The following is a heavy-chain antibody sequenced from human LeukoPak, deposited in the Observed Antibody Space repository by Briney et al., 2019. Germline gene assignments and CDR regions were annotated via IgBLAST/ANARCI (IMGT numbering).Heavy chain of an antibody. CDR2: IYPDDSNA. CDR3: ARLEEDLTLGVAGYWFVP. Sequence: GESLKISCKGSGYSFTTHWIGWVRQMPGKGLEWMGIIYPDDSNARYSPSFQGQVTLSADKSINTAYLQWSSLRASDTAIYYCARLEEDLTLGVAGYWFVPWGQETLVTVSS. J-gene: IGHJ5*02. CDR1: GYSFTTHW. V-gene: IGHV5-51*01. D-gene: IGHD3-16*01.